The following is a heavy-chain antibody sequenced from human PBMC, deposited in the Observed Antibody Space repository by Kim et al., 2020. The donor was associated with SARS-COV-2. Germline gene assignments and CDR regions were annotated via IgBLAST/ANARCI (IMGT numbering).Heavy chain of an antibody. J-gene: IGHJ4*02. D-gene: IGHD3-22*01. Sequence: SVKSRFTISRDNSKNTLYLQMNSLRAEDTAVYYCARDDDSSGYYQVPFDYWGQGTLVTVSS. CDR3: ARDDDSSGYYQVPFDY. V-gene: IGHV3-30*07.